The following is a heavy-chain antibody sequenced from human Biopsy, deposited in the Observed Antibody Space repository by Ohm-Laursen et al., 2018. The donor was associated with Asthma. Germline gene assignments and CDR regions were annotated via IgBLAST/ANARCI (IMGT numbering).Heavy chain of an antibody. V-gene: IGHV1-69*13. J-gene: IGHJ6*02. D-gene: IGHD6-19*01. CDR1: GGTFSNFA. CDR2: IMTVFGTT. CDR3: ARCQVGYSSGWSLLLKKIYYSGMDV. Sequence: GASVKVSCNAPGGTFSNFAISWVRQAPGQGLEWLGGIMTVFGTTNYAQKFQGRVTITADESTSTAYMEVTSLRSEGTAIYYCARCQVGYSSGWSLLLKKIYYSGMDVWGQGTAVTVSS.